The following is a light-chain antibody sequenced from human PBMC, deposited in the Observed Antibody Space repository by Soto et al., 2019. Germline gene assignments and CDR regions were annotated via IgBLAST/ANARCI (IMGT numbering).Light chain of an antibody. CDR2: AAS. J-gene: IGKJ4*01. V-gene: IGKV1-9*01. CDR3: QQLNVYPST. Sequence: IQFTQSPSSLSPPVGDRVTITCRASQGISNYLGWYQQKPGKAPKLLIYAASTLQTGVPSRFRGGGSGTDFTLTITSLKTEDFETYYCQQLNVYPSTFGGGTKVDIK. CDR1: QGISNY.